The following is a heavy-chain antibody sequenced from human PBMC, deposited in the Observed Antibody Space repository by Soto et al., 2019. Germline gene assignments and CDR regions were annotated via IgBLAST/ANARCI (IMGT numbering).Heavy chain of an antibody. V-gene: IGHV4-39*01. CDR2: IYSSENT. Sequence: SETLSLTSSVSGSLVSSSSYSWGWIRQSPGKGLEWIGTIYSSENTYYNTSLLSRVTISVDTSKNEFSLRLSSVTAAVTAVYYCVRLIGYWISTNCHGYYSMD. CDR1: GSLVSSSSYS. J-gene: IGHJ6*01. CDR3: VRLIGYWISTNCHGYYSMD. D-gene: IGHD2-2*03.